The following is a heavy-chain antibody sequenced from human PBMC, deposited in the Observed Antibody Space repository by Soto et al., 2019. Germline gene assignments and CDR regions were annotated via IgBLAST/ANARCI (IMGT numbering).Heavy chain of an antibody. CDR2: ISGSGGST. CDR3: AKDTPRGIAVAGTVEEY. D-gene: IGHD6-19*01. CDR1: GFTFSSYA. J-gene: IGHJ4*02. V-gene: IGHV3-23*01. Sequence: GGSLRLSCAASGFTFSSYAMSWVRQAPGKGLEWVSAISGSGGSTYYADSVKGRFTISRDNSKNTLYLQMNSLRAEDTAVYYCAKDTPRGIAVAGTVEEYWGQGTLVTVS.